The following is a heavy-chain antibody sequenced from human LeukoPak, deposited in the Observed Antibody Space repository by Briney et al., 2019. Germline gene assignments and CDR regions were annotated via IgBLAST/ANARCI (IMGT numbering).Heavy chain of an antibody. CDR2: IWYDGSNK. V-gene: IGHV3-33*08. D-gene: IGHD4-11*01. CDR1: GFTFDDYA. Sequence: PGRSLRLSCAASGFTFDDYAMHWVRQAPGKGLEWVAVIWYDGSNKYYADSVKGRFTISRDNSKNTLYLQMNSLRAEDTAVYYCARDRIGTVTTHLPYYWGQGTLVTVSS. J-gene: IGHJ4*02. CDR3: ARDRIGTVTTHLPYY.